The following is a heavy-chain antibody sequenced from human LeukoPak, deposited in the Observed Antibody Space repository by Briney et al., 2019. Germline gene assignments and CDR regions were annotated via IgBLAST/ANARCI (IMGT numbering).Heavy chain of an antibody. V-gene: IGHV4-34*01. Sequence: TLSLTCAVYGGSFTVYSWGWVRHPPGKGREWIWAINHSGNTNYNPSLKSRVNISVDTSKNQFCLKLSSVTAADTAVYYCARSGAYDSSGYSVLPIDYWGQGTLVTVSS. CDR3: ARSGAYDSSGYSVLPIDY. D-gene: IGHD3-22*01. CDR1: GGSFTVYS. CDR2: INHSGNT. J-gene: IGHJ4*02.